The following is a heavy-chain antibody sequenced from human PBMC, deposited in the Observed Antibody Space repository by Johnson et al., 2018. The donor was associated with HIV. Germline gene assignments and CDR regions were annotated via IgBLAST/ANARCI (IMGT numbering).Heavy chain of an antibody. Sequence: VQLVESGGGVVQPGRSLRLSCAASGFTFSSYAMHWVRQAPGKGLEWVGRIKSKTDGGTTDYAAPVKGRFTISRDDSKNKLYLQMNSLKTEDTAVYYCTTGGHIVVVIATNDAFDIWGQGTMVTVSS. CDR1: GFTFSSYA. CDR3: TTGGHIVVVIATNDAFDI. V-gene: IGHV3-15*01. CDR2: IKSKTDGGTT. D-gene: IGHD2-21*01. J-gene: IGHJ3*02.